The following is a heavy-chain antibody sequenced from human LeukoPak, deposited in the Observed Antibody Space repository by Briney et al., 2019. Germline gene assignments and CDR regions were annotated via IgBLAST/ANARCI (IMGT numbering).Heavy chain of an antibody. CDR1: GFTFSSYS. J-gene: IGHJ4*02. V-gene: IGHV3-21*01. CDR2: IITTSSYI. CDR3: VRQDSFGSFDY. D-gene: IGHD3-3*01. Sequence: PGGSLRLSCAVSGFTFSSYSLNWVRQAPGRGLGWVSFIITTSSYIFYADSVKGRFTISRDNTKNSLYLQMNSLRAEDTALYYCVRQDSFGSFDYWGQGTLVTVSS.